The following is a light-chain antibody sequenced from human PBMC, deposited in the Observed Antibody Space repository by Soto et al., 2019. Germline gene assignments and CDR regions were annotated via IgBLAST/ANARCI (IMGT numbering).Light chain of an antibody. CDR1: SSDVGVYDY. CDR2: DVI. Sequence: QSTLTQPLSVSGSPGQSVTISCTGTSSDVGVYDYVSWYQQHPGKAPKLIIYDVIKRPSGVPDRFSGSKSGNTASLHISGLQADDEADYYCCSYAGSYTVILGGGTKLTVL. V-gene: IGLV2-11*01. CDR3: CSYAGSYTVI. J-gene: IGLJ2*01.